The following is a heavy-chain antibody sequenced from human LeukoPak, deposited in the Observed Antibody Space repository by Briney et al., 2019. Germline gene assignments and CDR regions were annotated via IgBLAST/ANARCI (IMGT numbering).Heavy chain of an antibody. CDR1: GGSISSYY. J-gene: IGHJ3*02. CDR2: TYYSGST. Sequence: SETLSLTCTVSGGSISSYYWSWIRQPPGKGQEWIGDTYYSGSTKYNPSLKSRVTISIDTSKTQFSLKLNSVTAADTAVYYCARRPAAFDIWGQGTMVTVSS. CDR3: ARRPAAFDI. V-gene: IGHV4-59*08.